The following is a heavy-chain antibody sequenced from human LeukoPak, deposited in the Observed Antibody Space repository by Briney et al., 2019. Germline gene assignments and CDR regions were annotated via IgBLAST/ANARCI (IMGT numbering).Heavy chain of an antibody. CDR2: IYYSGST. D-gene: IGHD4-17*01. Sequence: PSETLSLTCSVSAGSISSSYWSWIRQPPGKGLEWIGYIYYSGSTNYNPSLKSRVTISVDTSKNQFSLKLSSVTAADTAVYYCVRMNGEGLFDYWGQGTLVTVSS. CDR1: AGSISSSY. V-gene: IGHV4-59*08. J-gene: IGHJ4*02. CDR3: VRMNGEGLFDY.